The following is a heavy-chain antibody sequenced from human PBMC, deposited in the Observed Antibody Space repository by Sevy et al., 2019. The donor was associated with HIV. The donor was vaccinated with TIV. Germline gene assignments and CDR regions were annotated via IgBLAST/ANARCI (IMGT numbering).Heavy chain of an antibody. CDR3: ARGGPTPLFDY. V-gene: IGHV4-59*01. CDR1: GGSINTYY. CDR2: AYFSGST. Sequence: SETLSLTCTVSGGSINTYYWSWIRQPPGKGLEWIGYAYFSGSTTYNPSLRSRVTILVDTSKKQFSLNVRSVTAADTAVYYCARGGPTPLFDYWGQGTLVTVSS. J-gene: IGHJ4*02.